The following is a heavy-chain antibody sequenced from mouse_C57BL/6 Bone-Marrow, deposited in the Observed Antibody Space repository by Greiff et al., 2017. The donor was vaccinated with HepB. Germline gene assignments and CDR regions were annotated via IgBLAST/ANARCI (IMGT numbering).Heavy chain of an antibody. CDR1: GFTFSSYA. D-gene: IGHD4-1*02. Sequence: EVKLVESGGGLVKPGGSLKLSCAASGFTFSSYAMSWVRQTPEKRLEWVATISDGGSYTYYPDNVKGRFTISRDNAKNNLYLQMSHLKSEDTAMYYCARDQLGRGWGQGTLVTVSA. CDR2: ISDGGSYT. CDR3: ARDQLGRG. J-gene: IGHJ3*01. V-gene: IGHV5-4*01.